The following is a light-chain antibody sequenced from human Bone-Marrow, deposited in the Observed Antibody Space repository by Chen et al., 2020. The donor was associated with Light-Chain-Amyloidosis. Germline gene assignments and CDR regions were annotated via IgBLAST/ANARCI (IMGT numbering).Light chain of an antibody. CDR3: QVWDRSSDSPV. CDR2: DDS. CDR1: NIGSTS. V-gene: IGLV3-21*02. J-gene: IGLJ3*02. Sequence: SYVLTQPSSVSVAPGQTATIACGGNNIGSTSVHWYQQTPGQAPLLVVYDDSDRSSGIPERLSGSNSGNTATLTISRVEAGDEADDYCQVWDRSSDSPVFGGGTKLTVL.